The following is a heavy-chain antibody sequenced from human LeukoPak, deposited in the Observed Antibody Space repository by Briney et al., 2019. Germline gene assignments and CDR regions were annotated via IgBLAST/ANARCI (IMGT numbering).Heavy chain of an antibody. D-gene: IGHD3-9*01. CDR2: IYYSGST. J-gene: IGHJ4*02. Sequence: PSETLSLTCTVSGGSISSGDYYWSWIRQPPGTGLEWLGYIYYSGSTYYNPSLKSRVTISVDTSKNQFSLKLSSVTAADTAVYYCARSYYDILTGYSSFDYWGQGTLVTVSS. CDR3: ARSYYDILTGYSSFDY. CDR1: GGSISSGDYY. V-gene: IGHV4-30-4*01.